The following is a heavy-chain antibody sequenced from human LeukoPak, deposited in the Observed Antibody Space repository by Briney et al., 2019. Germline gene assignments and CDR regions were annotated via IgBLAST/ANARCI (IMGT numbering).Heavy chain of an antibody. CDR2: INAGNGNT. V-gene: IGHV1-3*03. CDR3: ARQMSSSRGGGYYFDY. Sequence: ASVKVSCKASGYTFTSYAMHWVRQAPGQRLEWMGWINAGNGNTKYSQEFQGRVTITRDTSASTAYMELSSLRSEDMAVYYCARQMSSSRGGGYYFDYWGQGTLVTVSS. J-gene: IGHJ4*02. CDR1: GYTFTSYA. D-gene: IGHD6-6*01.